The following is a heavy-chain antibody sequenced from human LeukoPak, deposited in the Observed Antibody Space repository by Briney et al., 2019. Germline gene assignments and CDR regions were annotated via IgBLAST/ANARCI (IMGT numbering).Heavy chain of an antibody. CDR1: GFTFSSYW. D-gene: IGHD3-22*01. CDR2: IKPDGSEK. V-gene: IGHV3-7*01. J-gene: IGHJ4*02. Sequence: PGGSLRLSCAASGFTFSSYWMSWVRQSPGKGLEWVANIKPDGSEKYFMDSVKGRFTISRDNAKNALYLEMNSLRAEDTAEYYCAWPGYYYDSSGYFIWGQGTLVTVSS. CDR3: AWPGYYYDSSGYFI.